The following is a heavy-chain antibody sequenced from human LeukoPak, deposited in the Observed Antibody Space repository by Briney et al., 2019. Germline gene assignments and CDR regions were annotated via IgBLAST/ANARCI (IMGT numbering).Heavy chain of an antibody. V-gene: IGHV3-66*01. D-gene: IGHD3-10*01. J-gene: IGHJ5*02. Sequence: PGGSLRLSCAASGFTDSSDFMTWVRQAPGKGLEWVSVIYSGGGTDYADSVKGRFTISKDNSRNTLYLQMNSLRAEDTAVYYCARGLHYYGPWGQGTLVTVSS. CDR1: GFTDSSDF. CDR3: ARGLHYYGP. CDR2: IYSGGGT.